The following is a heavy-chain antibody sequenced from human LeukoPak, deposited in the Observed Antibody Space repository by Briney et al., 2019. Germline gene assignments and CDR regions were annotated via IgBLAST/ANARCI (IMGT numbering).Heavy chain of an antibody. Sequence: PGGSLRLSCAASGFTVSSNYMSWVRQAPGKGLEWVSVIYSGGSTYYADSVKGRFTISRDNAENSLYLQMNSLRDEDTALYYCARSGNYDCWGQGTLVTVSS. CDR3: ARSGNYDC. J-gene: IGHJ4*02. D-gene: IGHD1-1*01. CDR1: GFTVSSNY. V-gene: IGHV3-66*01. CDR2: IYSGGST.